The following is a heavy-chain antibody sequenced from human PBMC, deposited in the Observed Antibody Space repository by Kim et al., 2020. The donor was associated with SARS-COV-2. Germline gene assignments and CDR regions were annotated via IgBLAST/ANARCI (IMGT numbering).Heavy chain of an antibody. CDR3: TRIPGTTVAFWDAFDV. CDR1: GFTFSDSP. D-gene: IGHD1-1*01. CDR2: IRSKANSYAT. Sequence: GGSLRLSCAASGFTFSDSPIHWVRQASGKGREWVGRIRSKANSYATSYAASVKGRLTISIDDSESTAYLQMNSLKTEDTAVYYCTRIPGTTVAFWDAFDVRGHGTMVTVSP. J-gene: IGHJ3*01. V-gene: IGHV3-73*01.